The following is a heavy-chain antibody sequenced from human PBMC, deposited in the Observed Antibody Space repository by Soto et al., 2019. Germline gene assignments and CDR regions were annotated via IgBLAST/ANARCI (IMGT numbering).Heavy chain of an antibody. Sequence: PSETLSLTCTVSGGSISSSSYYWGWIRQPPGKGLEWIGSIYYSGSTYYNPSLKSRVTISVDTSKNQFSLKLSSVTAADTAVYYRARLKRYSSRNFDDWGQGTLVTVSS. J-gene: IGHJ4*02. D-gene: IGHD6-13*01. CDR1: GGSISSSSYY. V-gene: IGHV4-39*01. CDR3: ARLKRYSSRNFDD. CDR2: IYYSGST.